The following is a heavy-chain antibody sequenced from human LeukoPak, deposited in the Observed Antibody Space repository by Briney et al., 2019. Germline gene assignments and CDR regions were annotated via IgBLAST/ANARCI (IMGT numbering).Heavy chain of an antibody. CDR2: IKSKTDGRTT. Sequence: GGSLRLSCAASGVSFSNAWMSSVRQAPGKGLEWVGRIKSKTDGRTTDYAAPVKGRFTISRVDSKNTLYLQMNSLKADDAAVYYCTTAIYGEFDYWGQGTLVTVSS. CDR3: TTAIYGEFDY. D-gene: IGHD4-17*01. J-gene: IGHJ4*02. CDR1: GVSFSNAW. V-gene: IGHV3-15*01.